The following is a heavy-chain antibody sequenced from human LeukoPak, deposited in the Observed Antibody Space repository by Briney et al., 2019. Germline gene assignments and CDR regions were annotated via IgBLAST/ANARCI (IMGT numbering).Heavy chain of an antibody. CDR3: AKEASNCGGDCWGSDAFDI. D-gene: IGHD2-21*01. CDR1: GFTFSSYA. CDR2: ISGSGGST. V-gene: IGHV3-23*01. Sequence: PGGSLRLSCAASGFTFSSYAMSWVRQAPGKGLEWVSAISGSGGSTYYADSVKGRFTISRDNSKNTLYLQMNSLRAEDTAVYYCAKEASNCGGDCWGSDAFDIWGQGTMVTVSS. J-gene: IGHJ3*02.